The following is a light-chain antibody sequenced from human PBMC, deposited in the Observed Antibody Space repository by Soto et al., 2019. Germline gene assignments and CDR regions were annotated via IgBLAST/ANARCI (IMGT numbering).Light chain of an antibody. J-gene: IGKJ5*01. CDR1: QSVSSGY. Sequence: EIVTTQSPATLSVSPGERATLSCRASQSVSSGYLAWYQQKPGQALRLLIYGTSSRATGIADRFSGSGSGTDFTLTISRLEPEDLAVYYCQQYGSLITFGQGTRLEIK. V-gene: IGKV3-20*01. CDR2: GTS. CDR3: QQYGSLIT.